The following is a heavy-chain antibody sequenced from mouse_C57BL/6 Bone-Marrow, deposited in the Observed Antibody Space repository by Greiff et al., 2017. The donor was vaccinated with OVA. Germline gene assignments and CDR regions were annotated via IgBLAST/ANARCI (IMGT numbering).Heavy chain of an antibody. CDR3: ARAGDYYLFAY. V-gene: IGHV1-4*01. CDR2: INPSSGYT. J-gene: IGHJ3*01. Sequence: QVQLQQSGAELARPGASVKMSCKASGYTSTSYTMHWVKQRPGQGLEWIGYINPSSGYTKYNQKFKDKATLTADKSSSTAYMQLSSLTSEDSAVYYCARAGDYYLFAYWGQGTLVTVSA. D-gene: IGHD1-1*01. CDR1: GYTSTSYT.